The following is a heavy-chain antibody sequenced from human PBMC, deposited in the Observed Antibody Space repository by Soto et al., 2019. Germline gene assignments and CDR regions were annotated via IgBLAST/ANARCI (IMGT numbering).Heavy chain of an antibody. CDR1: GFTFSTYG. J-gene: IGHJ4*02. V-gene: IGHV3-30*03. D-gene: IGHD5-12*01. CDR2: ISFEERET. Sequence: QVQLVESGGGVVQPGRSLTLSCAASGFTFSTYGMHWVRQAPGKGLEWVAHISFEERETYYADSVRGRFTISRDNSKNTLYLQMNSLRPEDTAVYYCASQVATGYWGQGTLVTVSS. CDR3: ASQVATGY.